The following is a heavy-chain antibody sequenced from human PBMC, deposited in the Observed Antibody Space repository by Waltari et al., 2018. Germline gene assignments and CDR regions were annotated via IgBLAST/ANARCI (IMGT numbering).Heavy chain of an antibody. J-gene: IGHJ3*02. CDR1: GGTFSSHA. V-gene: IGHV1-69*10. CDR2: IIPILGVP. Sequence: QVQLVQSGAEVKKPGSSVKVSCKASGGTFSSHAIRWVRQAPGQGLEWMGAIIPILGVPNYAQKFQGRVTITADKSTSTAYMELSSLRSEDTAMYYCARGTAAFDIWGQGTMVTVSS. CDR3: ARGTAAFDI. D-gene: IGHD2-2*01.